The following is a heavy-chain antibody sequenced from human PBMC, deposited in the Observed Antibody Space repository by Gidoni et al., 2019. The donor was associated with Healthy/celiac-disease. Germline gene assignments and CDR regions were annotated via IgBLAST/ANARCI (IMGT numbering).Heavy chain of an antibody. J-gene: IGHJ6*02. V-gene: IGHV5-10-1*03. CDR3: ARSLVVVVPAAKGDYYYYGMDV. D-gene: IGHD2-2*01. Sequence: EVQLVQSGAEVKKPGESLRISCTGSGYSFTSYWISWVRQMPGKGLEWMGRIDPSDSYTNYSPSFQGHVTISADKSISTAYLQWSSLKASDTAMYYCARSLVVVVPAAKGDYYYYGMDVWGQGTTVTVSS. CDR2: IDPSDSYT. CDR1: GYSFTSYW.